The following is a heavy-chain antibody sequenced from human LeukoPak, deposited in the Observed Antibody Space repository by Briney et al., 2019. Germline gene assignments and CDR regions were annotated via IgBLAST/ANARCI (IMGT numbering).Heavy chain of an antibody. J-gene: IGHJ4*02. Sequence: PGGSLRLSCAASGFTFSSYAMSWVRQAPGKGLEWVSAISGSGGSTYYADSVKGRFTISRDNSKNTLYLQMNSLRAEDTAVYYCAKKSPIFGVVIPLFDYWGQGTLVSVSS. D-gene: IGHD3-3*01. CDR2: ISGSGGST. CDR1: GFTFSSYA. CDR3: AKKSPIFGVVIPLFDY. V-gene: IGHV3-23*01.